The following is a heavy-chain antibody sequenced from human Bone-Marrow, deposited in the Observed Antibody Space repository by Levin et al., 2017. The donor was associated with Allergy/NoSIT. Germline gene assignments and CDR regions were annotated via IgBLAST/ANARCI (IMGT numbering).Heavy chain of an antibody. D-gene: IGHD2-2*02. V-gene: IGHV3-33*01. J-gene: IGHJ6*03. CDR2: IWYDGSNK. CDR1: GFTFSSYG. Sequence: GGSLRLSCAASGFTFSSYGMHWVRQAPGKGLEWVAVIWYDGSNKYYADSVKGRFTISRDNSKNTLYLQMNSLRAEDTAVYYCARDHLLYYYYYMDVWGKGTTVTVSS. CDR3: ARDHLLYYYYYMDV.